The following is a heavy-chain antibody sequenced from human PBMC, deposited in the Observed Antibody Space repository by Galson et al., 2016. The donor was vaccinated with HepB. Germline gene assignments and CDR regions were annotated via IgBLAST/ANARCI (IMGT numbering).Heavy chain of an antibody. D-gene: IGHD5-18*01. CDR2: VKSYTDGGTT. V-gene: IGHV3-15*01. CDR1: GFTFSRAW. J-gene: IGHJ4*02. Sequence: SPRLSCAASGFTFSRAWMNWVRQAPGKGLEWVGRVKSYTDGGTTDYAAPMKGRFSLSRDESNNRLYLQMNSLKTEDTTVYYCTTSSTRGYTYGPSAYWGRGTLVAVSS. CDR3: TTSSTRGYTYGPSAY.